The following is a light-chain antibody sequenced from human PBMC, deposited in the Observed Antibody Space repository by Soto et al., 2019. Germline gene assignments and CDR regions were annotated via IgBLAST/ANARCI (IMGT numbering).Light chain of an antibody. Sequence: EIVMTQSPATLSLSPGERSTLSCRASQTIDNTLAWYQQKPGQAPRLLIYGASSRATGIPDRFSGSGSGTEFTLTISSLQPDDFATYYCQQYNSYPWTLGQGTKVDIK. CDR3: QQYNSYPWT. J-gene: IGKJ1*01. CDR1: QTIDNT. V-gene: IGKV3D-15*01. CDR2: GAS.